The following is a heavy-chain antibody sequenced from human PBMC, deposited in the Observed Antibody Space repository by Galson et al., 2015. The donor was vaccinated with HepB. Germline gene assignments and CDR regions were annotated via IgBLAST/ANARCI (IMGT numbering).Heavy chain of an antibody. V-gene: IGHV3-30*02. D-gene: IGHD2-21*02. CDR1: GFTFSSYG. J-gene: IGHJ1*01. Sequence: SLRLSCAASGFTFSSYGMHWVRQAPGKGLEWVAFIRHDGSKKYYADSVKGRFTISRDNSKNTLYLQMNSLRAEDTAVYYCAKPIWRSHIVLVTAALGGFVAYWGQGPLVTVSS. CDR3: AKPIWRSHIVLVTAALGGFVAY. CDR2: IRHDGSKK.